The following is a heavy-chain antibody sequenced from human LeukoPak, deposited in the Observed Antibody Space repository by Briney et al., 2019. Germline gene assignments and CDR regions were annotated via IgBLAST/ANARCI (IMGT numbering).Heavy chain of an antibody. J-gene: IGHJ4*02. D-gene: IGHD3-22*01. CDR1: GFTFSSYG. Sequence: GRSLRLSCAASGFTFSSYGMHWVRQAPGKGLEWAAVIWYDGSNKYYADSVKGRFTISRDNSKNTLYLQMNSLRAEDTAVYYCARASSGYQDYWGQGTLVTVSS. V-gene: IGHV3-33*01. CDR2: IWYDGSNK. CDR3: ARASSGYQDY.